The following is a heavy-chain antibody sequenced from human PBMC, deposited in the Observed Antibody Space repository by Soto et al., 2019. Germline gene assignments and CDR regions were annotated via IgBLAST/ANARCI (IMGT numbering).Heavy chain of an antibody. D-gene: IGHD2-8*01. Sequence: SETLSLTCGVSGGSISSSNFYWGWFRQPPGKGLEWIGSIRYGGDASYNPSLKSRVTISIDMSKNQFSLSLRSVTAADTAIYYCAKDASCFSCGAWGQGAPVTAPQ. CDR3: AKDASCFSCGA. CDR1: GGSISSSNFY. V-gene: IGHV4-39*01. CDR2: IRYGGDA. J-gene: IGHJ4*02.